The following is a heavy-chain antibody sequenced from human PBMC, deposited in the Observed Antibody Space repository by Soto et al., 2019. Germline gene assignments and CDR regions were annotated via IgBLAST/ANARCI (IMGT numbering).Heavy chain of an antibody. Sequence: GGSLRLSCAASGFTFSSYGMHWVRQAPGKGLGWVAVISYDGSNKYYADSVKGRFTISRDNSKNTLYLQMNSLRAEDTAVYYCAKGIGYSSGRYYYGMDVWGQGTTVTVSS. CDR3: AKGIGYSSGRYYYGMDV. D-gene: IGHD6-19*01. CDR1: GFTFSSYG. J-gene: IGHJ6*02. CDR2: ISYDGSNK. V-gene: IGHV3-30*18.